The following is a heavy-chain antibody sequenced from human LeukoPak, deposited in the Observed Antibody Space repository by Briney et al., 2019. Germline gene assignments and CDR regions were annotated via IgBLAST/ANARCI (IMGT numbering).Heavy chain of an antibody. CDR1: GFTFDDYA. J-gene: IGHJ4*02. V-gene: IGHV3-9*01. CDR3: GKGSRRGWPNYDIQY. CDR2: ISWNSGSK. Sequence: PGRSLRLSCEASGFTFDDYAMYWVRQAPGKGLEWVSGISWNSGSKGYADSVKGRFTISRDNAKNSLYLQMNSLRAEDTALYYCGKGSRRGWPNYDIQYWGQGTLVTVSS. D-gene: IGHD3-9*01.